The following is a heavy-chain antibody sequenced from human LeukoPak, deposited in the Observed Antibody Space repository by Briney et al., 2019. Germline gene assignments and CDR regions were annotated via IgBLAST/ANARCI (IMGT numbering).Heavy chain of an antibody. J-gene: IGHJ4*02. Sequence: ASVKVSCKVSGYTLTELSMHWVRQAPGKGLEWMGGFDPEDGETIYAQKFQGRVTMTEDTSTDTAYMELSSLRSEDTAVYYCATAKSGSYWRPTFGYWGQGTLVTVSS. CDR3: ATAKSGSYWRPTFGY. CDR1: GYTLTELS. CDR2: FDPEDGET. D-gene: IGHD1-26*01. V-gene: IGHV1-24*01.